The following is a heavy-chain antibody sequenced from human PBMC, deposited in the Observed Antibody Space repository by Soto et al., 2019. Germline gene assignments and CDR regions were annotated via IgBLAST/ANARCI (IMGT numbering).Heavy chain of an antibody. CDR1: GFSFRESA. J-gene: IGHJ2*01. CDR2: IRSKGNNYAT. V-gene: IGHV3-73*02. Sequence: EVQLVESGGGLVQPGGSLKLSCAASGFSFRESAMHWVRHASGKGLEWVGRIRSKGNNYATTYAASVKGRFTISRDDSKTTAYLQMNSVKTEDTAVYYCVRFSRSLSWYFDLWGRGTLVTVSS. CDR3: VRFSRSLSWYFDL. D-gene: IGHD3-16*02.